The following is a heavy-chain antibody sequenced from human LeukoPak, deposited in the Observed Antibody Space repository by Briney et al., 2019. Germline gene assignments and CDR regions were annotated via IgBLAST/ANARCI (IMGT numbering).Heavy chain of an antibody. CDR3: ARDVAYFDY. CDR1: GFTFSGYW. CDR2: LDSDGSST. Sequence: PGGSLILSCVASGFTFSGYWMHWVRQAPGKGLVWVSRLDSDGSSTNYADSVKGRFTISRDNAKNTLFLQMNTLRAEDTAVYYCARDVAYFDYWGQGTLVTVSS. V-gene: IGHV3-74*01. D-gene: IGHD2-15*01. J-gene: IGHJ4*02.